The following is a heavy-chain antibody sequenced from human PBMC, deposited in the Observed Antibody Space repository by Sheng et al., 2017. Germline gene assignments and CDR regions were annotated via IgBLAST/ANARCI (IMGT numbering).Heavy chain of an antibody. Sequence: EVQLVESGGGLVQPGGSLRLSCAASGFTFSDHYMDWVRQAPGKGLEWVGRTRNKANSYTTEYAASVKGRFTISRDDSKNSLYLQMNSLKTEDTAVYYCAREKTTVTTPGRYYYYYGMDVWDQGP. CDR2: TRNKANSYTT. J-gene: IGHJ6*02. V-gene: IGHV3-72*01. D-gene: IGHD4-17*01. CDR3: AREKTTVTTPGRYYYYYGMDV. CDR1: GFTFSDHY.